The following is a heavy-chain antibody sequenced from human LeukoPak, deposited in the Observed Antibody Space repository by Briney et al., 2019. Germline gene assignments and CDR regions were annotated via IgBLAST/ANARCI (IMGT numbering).Heavy chain of an antibody. Sequence: GGSLRLSCAASGFTFSSYAMHWVRQAPGKGLEWVAVIPYDGSNKYYADSVKGRFTISRDNSKNTLYLQMNSLRAEDTAVYYCAKDDGGSYYIYYYYMDVWGKGTTVTISS. J-gene: IGHJ6*03. V-gene: IGHV3-30*04. CDR2: IPYDGSNK. CDR3: AKDDGGSYYIYYYYMDV. CDR1: GFTFSSYA. D-gene: IGHD1-26*01.